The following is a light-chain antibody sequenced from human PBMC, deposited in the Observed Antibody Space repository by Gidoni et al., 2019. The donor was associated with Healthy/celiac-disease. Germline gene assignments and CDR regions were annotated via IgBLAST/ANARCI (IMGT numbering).Light chain of an antibody. CDR3: QQYNNWPLLT. J-gene: IGKJ4*01. CDR1: QSVSSN. V-gene: IGKV3D-15*01. Sequence: IVITQSPATLSVSPGERATLSCRASQSVSSNLAWYQQKPGQAPRLLIYGASNRATGIPARFSGSGSGTEFTLTISSLQSEDFAVYYCQQYNNWPLLTFGGGTKVEIK. CDR2: GAS.